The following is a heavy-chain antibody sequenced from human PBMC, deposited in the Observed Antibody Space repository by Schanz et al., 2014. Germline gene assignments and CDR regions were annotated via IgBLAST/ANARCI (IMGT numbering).Heavy chain of an antibody. CDR2: IYSGIGA. J-gene: IGHJ4*02. CDR1: GFTVSSNH. Sequence: EGQLAESGGGLVQPGGSLRLSCAVSGFTVSSNHMSWVRQAPGKGLEWVSVIYSGIGAYYADSVKDRFTVSRDNSKNTVYLQMNRLRAEDTAVYFCARAHGNNWYGKGLDYWGQGTQVTVSS. V-gene: IGHV3-66*01. CDR3: ARAHGNNWYGKGLDY. D-gene: IGHD1-1*01.